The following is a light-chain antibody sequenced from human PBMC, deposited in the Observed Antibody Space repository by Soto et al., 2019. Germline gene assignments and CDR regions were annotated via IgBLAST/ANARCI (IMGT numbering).Light chain of an antibody. CDR2: TNT. CDR1: SANFGRHT. Sequence: QAVLTQPPSASGTPGQSVTMSCSGSSANFGRHTVSWYQQLPGTDPRLLIYTNTQRPSGVPDRFSGSKSGNSASLTISGLQSDDEAFYHCAAWDDTLNGVVFGGGTQLTVL. V-gene: IGLV1-44*01. J-gene: IGLJ2*01. CDR3: AAWDDTLNGVV.